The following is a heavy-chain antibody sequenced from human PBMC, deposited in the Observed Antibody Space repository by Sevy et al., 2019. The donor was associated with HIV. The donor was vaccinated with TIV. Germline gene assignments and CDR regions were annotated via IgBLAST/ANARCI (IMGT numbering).Heavy chain of an antibody. J-gene: IGHJ4*02. D-gene: IGHD3-22*01. V-gene: IGHV3-23*01. CDR3: ARKYDSSGYFDY. CDR1: GFTFSNYA. Sequence: GGSLRLSCAASGFTFSNYAMNWVRQAPGKGLEWVSGISGSGGSGDKTNYADSVRGLFTISRDDAKNSLYLQLNSLRAEDTAIYYCARKYDSSGYFDYWGQGTLVTVSS. CDR2: ISGSGGSGDKT.